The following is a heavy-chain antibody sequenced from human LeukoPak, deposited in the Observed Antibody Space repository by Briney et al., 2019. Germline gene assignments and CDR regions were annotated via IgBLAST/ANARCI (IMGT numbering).Heavy chain of an antibody. J-gene: IGHJ3*02. CDR2: IYYSGST. Sequence: WETLSLTCTVSGDSISGFYWSWIRQPPGKGLEWIAYIYYSGSTNYNPSLKSRVTILIETSKNQFSLNLRSVTAADTAVYYCARGGARGSLAFDIWGQGTMVTVSS. V-gene: IGHV4-59*01. CDR1: GDSISGFY. CDR3: ARGGARGSLAFDI. D-gene: IGHD3-10*01.